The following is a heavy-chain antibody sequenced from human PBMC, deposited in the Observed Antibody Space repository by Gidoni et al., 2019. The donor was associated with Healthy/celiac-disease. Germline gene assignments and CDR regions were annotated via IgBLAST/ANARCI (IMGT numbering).Heavy chain of an antibody. J-gene: IGHJ4*02. CDR1: GFTFGDYA. Sequence: EVQLVESGGGLVKPGRSLRLSCTASGFTFGDYAMSWFRQAPGKGLEWVGFIRSKAYGGTTEYAASVKGRFTISRDDSKSIAYLQMNSLKTEDTAVYYCTRDRGRLGSSGHDYWGQGTLVTVSS. D-gene: IGHD3-22*01. V-gene: IGHV3-49*05. CDR2: IRSKAYGGTT. CDR3: TRDRGRLGSSGHDY.